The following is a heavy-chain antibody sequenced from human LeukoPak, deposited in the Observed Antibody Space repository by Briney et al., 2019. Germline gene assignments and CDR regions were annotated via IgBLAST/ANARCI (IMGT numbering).Heavy chain of an antibody. J-gene: IGHJ6*02. CDR1: GGSFSGYY. D-gene: IGHD6-13*01. CDR3: ARGAPGDIAAAGADYYYGMDV. CDR2: INHSGST. V-gene: IGHV4-34*01. Sequence: SETLSLTCAVYGGSFSGYYWSWIRQPPGKGLEWIGEINHSGSTNYNPSLKSRVTISVDTSKNQFSLKLSSVTAADTAVYYCARGAPGDIAAAGADYYYGMDVWGQGNTATVSS.